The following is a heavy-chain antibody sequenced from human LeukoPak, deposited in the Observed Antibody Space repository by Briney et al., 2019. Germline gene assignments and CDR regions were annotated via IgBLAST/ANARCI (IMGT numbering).Heavy chain of an antibody. Sequence: GASVKVSCKASGYTFTSYYMHWVRQAPGQGLEWMGIINPSGGSTSYAQKFQGRVTMTRDTSTSTVYMELSSLRSEDTVVYYCARETVYSGSYTGGDYWGQGTLVTVSS. CDR1: GYTFTSYY. V-gene: IGHV1-46*01. CDR3: ARETVYSGSYTGGDY. J-gene: IGHJ4*02. CDR2: INPSGGST. D-gene: IGHD1-26*01.